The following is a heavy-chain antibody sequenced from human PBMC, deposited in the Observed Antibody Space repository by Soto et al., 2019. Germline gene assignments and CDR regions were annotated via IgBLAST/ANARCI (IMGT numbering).Heavy chain of an antibody. CDR3: AKDLRTSTNYNYGMDV. CDR1: GFTFSTYA. J-gene: IGHJ6*02. CDR2: ISASGGST. V-gene: IGHV3-23*01. Sequence: EVQLLESGGGLVQPGGSLRLSCAASGFTFSTYAMSWVRQAPGKGLEWVSVISASGGSTFYADSVKGRFTVSRDNSRNTLYLQVNSLRVEDTAVYYCAKDLRTSTNYNYGMDVWGQGTTVTVSS.